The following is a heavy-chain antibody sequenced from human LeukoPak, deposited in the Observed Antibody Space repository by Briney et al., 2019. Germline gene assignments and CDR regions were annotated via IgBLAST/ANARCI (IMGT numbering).Heavy chain of an antibody. Sequence: TPGGSLRLSCAASGFTFSSAWVSWVRQAPGKGLEWVGRIKSKTDGGTTYYAAPVKGRFTISRDDSKNALFLQMDSLKSDDTAMYYCTTEFKELGSFFYFYYMDVWGTGTTVTISS. V-gene: IGHV3-15*01. CDR2: IKSKTDGGTT. J-gene: IGHJ6*03. CDR1: GFTFSSAW. CDR3: TTEFKELGSFFYFYYMDV. D-gene: IGHD3-10*01.